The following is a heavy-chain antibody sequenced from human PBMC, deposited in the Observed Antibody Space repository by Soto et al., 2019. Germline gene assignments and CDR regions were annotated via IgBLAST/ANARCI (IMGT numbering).Heavy chain of an antibody. CDR2: ISSSSSYI. CDR3: ARAPTGGGSTANLLAYFFDC. D-gene: IGHD2-15*01. J-gene: IGHJ5*01. V-gene: IGHV3-21*01. CDR1: AFTFSSYT. Sequence: GGSLRLSCTASAFTFSSYTMNWVRQAPGKGLEWVSSISSSSSYIYYADSVKGRFTISRDNAKNSLFLQMNSPRAEDTAVYYCARAPTGGGSTANLLAYFFDCWGHGTLVTVSS.